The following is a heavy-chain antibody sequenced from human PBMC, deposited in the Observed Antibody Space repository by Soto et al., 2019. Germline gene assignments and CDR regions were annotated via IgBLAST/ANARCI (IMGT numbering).Heavy chain of an antibody. V-gene: IGHV4-39*01. CDR1: GGSISSSGYY. CDR2: INDSGNT. D-gene: IGHD3-16*01. J-gene: IGHJ5*02. Sequence: QLQLQESGPGLVKPSETLSLTCTVSGGSISSSGYYWGWIRQPPGKGLEWNGSINDSGNTYYNPSLKSRVTISVDTSKNQCSRKLSSVTAADTAVYYCARHKEGMITFVRRGGYWFDPWGQGALVTVSS. CDR3: ARHKEGMITFVRRGGYWFDP.